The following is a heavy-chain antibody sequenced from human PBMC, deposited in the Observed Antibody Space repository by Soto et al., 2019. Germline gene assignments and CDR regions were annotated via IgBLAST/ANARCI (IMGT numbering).Heavy chain of an antibody. CDR1: GFTFSIYG. J-gene: IGHJ5*02. D-gene: IGHD3-9*01. V-gene: IGHV3-33*01. CDR2: IWYDGSNK. Sequence: GGSLRLSCAASGFTFSIYGMHWVLQAPGKGLEWVAVIWYDGSNKYYADSVKGRFTISRDNSKNTLYLQMNSLRAEDTAVYYCAREQILTGHHVTNWFDPWGQGTLVTVSS. CDR3: AREQILTGHHVTNWFDP.